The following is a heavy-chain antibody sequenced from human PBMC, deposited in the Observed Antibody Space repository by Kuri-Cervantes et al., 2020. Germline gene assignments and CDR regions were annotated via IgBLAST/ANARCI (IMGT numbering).Heavy chain of an antibody. CDR2: IYSGGST. CDR1: GFTVSSNY. D-gene: IGHD3-22*01. V-gene: IGHV3-53*01. CDR3: AKNQRITMIVVVTYDFDY. Sequence: GGSLRLSCAASGFTVSSNYMSWVRQAPGKGLEWVSVIYSGGSTYYADSVKGRFTISRDNSKNTLYLQMNSLRAEDTAVYYCAKNQRITMIVVVTYDFDYWGQGTLVTVSS. J-gene: IGHJ4*02.